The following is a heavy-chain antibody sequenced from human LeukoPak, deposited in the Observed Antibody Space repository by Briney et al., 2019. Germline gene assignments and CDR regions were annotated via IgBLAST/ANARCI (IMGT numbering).Heavy chain of an antibody. J-gene: IGHJ5*02. CDR3: ASLGSDYYFNFFDP. V-gene: IGHV3-7*01. CDR1: GFTFSNHW. CDR2: IKQDGSEK. Sequence: PGGSLRLSCAASGFTFSNHWMSWVRQAPGKGLEWVANIKQDGSEKYYVDSVKGRFPISRDNAKNSLYLQMNSLRAEETAVYYCASLGSDYYFNFFDPWGQGTLVTVSS. D-gene: IGHD3-3*01.